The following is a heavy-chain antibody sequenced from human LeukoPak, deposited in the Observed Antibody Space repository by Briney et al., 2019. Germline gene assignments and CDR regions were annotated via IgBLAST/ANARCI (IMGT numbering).Heavy chain of an antibody. Sequence: GGSLRLSCAASGFTFSSYEMNWGRQAPGKGRGWVSYISSSGRTIYYADSVKGRFTISRDNAKNSLYLQMNSLRAEDTAVYYCAELGITMIGGVWGKGTTVTISS. D-gene: IGHD3-10*02. V-gene: IGHV3-48*03. J-gene: IGHJ6*04. CDR1: GFTFSSYE. CDR3: AELGITMIGGV. CDR2: ISSSGRTI.